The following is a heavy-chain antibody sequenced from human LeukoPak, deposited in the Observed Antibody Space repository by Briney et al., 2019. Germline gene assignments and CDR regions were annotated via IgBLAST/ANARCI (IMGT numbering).Heavy chain of an antibody. Sequence: KAGGSLRLSCAAPGVTFSGYSVNWVRQAPGKGLEWVSAITATSRHIYYADSVKGRFTISRDNAKNALYLQMNSLTSEDTALYSCAKESEEEQLLGEAMFDHWGRGTLLTVSS. V-gene: IGHV3-21*01. CDR3: AKESEEEQLLGEAMFDH. CDR1: GVTFSGYS. D-gene: IGHD1-26*01. CDR2: ITATSRHI. J-gene: IGHJ2*01.